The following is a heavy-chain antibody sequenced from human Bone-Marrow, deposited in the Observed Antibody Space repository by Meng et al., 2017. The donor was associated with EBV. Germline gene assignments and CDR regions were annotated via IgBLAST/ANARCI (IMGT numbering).Heavy chain of an antibody. J-gene: IGHJ4*02. CDR1: GGSFSGYY. D-gene: IGHD3-22*01. CDR3: ASRHYYDSSGYYGFDY. CDR2: INHSGST. V-gene: IGHV4-34*01. Sequence: QVQLQQWGAGLLKPSESLSLTCAVYGGSFSGYYWSWIRQPPGKGLEWIGEINHSGSTNYNPSLKSRVTISVDTSKNQFSLKLSSVTAADTAVYYCASRHYYDSSGYYGFDYWGQGTLVTASS.